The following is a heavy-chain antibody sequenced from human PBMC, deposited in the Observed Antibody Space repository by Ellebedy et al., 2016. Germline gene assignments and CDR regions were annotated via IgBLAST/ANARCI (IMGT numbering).Heavy chain of an antibody. V-gene: IGHV3-15*07. CDR1: GFTFNTYW. CDR3: TTDLGGSWAI. D-gene: IGHD3-16*01. Sequence: GESLKISCAASGFTFNTYWMNWVRQAPGKGLEWVGRIKSKTDGGTTDYAAPVKGRFTISRDDSKNTLYLQMNSLKTEDTAVYYCTTDLGGSWAIWGQGTLVTVSS. J-gene: IGHJ4*02. CDR2: IKSKTDGGTT.